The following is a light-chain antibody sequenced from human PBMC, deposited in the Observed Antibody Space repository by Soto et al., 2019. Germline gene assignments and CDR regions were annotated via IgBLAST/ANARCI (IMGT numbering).Light chain of an antibody. V-gene: IGKV1-17*01. CDR1: QGIRNC. CDR2: DAS. CDR3: LQHNSDPRT. J-gene: IGKJ1*01. Sequence: DIQMTQSPSSLSASVGDRVTITCSASQGIRNCLAWYQQKPGKAPKRLIYDASTLQSGVPSRFSGSGSGTEFTLTISSLQPEEFATYYCLQHNSDPRTFGQGTKVEIK.